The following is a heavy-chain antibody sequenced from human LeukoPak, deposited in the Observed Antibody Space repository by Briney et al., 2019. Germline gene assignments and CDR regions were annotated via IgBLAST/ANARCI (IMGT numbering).Heavy chain of an antibody. CDR3: ARAGYSMDTEYFQH. CDR1: GFTFSSYE. V-gene: IGHV3-48*03. J-gene: IGHJ1*01. D-gene: IGHD5-18*01. CDR2: ISNSGTAI. Sequence: PGGSLRLSCAASGFTFSSYEMNWVRQAPGKGLEWVSYISNSGTAIYCADAVKGRFTISRDTAKSSLYLQMNSLRAEDTAVYYCARAGYSMDTEYFQHWGQGTLVTVSS.